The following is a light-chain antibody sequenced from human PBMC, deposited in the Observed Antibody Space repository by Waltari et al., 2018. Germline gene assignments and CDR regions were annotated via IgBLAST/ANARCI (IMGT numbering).Light chain of an antibody. CDR1: SSDAGGYNY. Sequence: QSALTQPASLSGSPGQSITTSCTGTSSDAGGYNYVSWYQQHPGKAPKLMIYDVSKRPSGVSNRFSGSKSGNTASLTISGLQAEDEADYYCSSYTSSSTPYVFGTGTKVTVL. V-gene: IGLV2-14*01. CDR3: SSYTSSSTPYV. J-gene: IGLJ1*01. CDR2: DVS.